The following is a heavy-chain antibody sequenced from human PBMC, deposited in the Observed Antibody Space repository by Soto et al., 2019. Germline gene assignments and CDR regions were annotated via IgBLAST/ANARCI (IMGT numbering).Heavy chain of an antibody. CDR2: ISSSGSTI. J-gene: IGHJ6*02. Sequence: PGGSLRLSCAASGFTFSSYEMNWVRQAPGKGLAWVSYISSSGSTIYYADSVKGRFTISRDNAKNSLYLQMNSLRAEDTAVYYCATTGSYIGRPDYYYYGMDVWGQGTTVTVSS. V-gene: IGHV3-48*03. D-gene: IGHD3-10*01. CDR1: GFTFSSYE. CDR3: ATTGSYIGRPDYYYYGMDV.